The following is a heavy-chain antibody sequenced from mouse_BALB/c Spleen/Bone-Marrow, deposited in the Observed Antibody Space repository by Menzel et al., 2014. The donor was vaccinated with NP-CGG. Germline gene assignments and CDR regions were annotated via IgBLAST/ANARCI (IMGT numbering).Heavy chain of an antibody. CDR2: IDPFNGVT. CDR1: GYSFTSYY. Sequence: EVKLQESGPELMKPGASVKMSCKASGYSFTSYYIHWVKQNHGKSLEWIGYIDPFNGVTIYNQKFKGKATLTADKSSSTAYMHLSSLTSEDSAVYYCARRVITTGPGFAYWGQGTLVTVSA. D-gene: IGHD2-4*01. J-gene: IGHJ3*01. V-gene: IGHV1-28*01. CDR3: ARRVITTGPGFAY.